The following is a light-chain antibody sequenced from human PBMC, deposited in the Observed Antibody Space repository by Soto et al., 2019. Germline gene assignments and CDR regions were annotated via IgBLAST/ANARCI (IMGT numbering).Light chain of an antibody. CDR1: RSDVGGYNL. Sequence: QSVLTQPRSVSGSPGQSVTISCTGTRSDVGGYNLVSWYQQHPGKAPKVIISDVNRRASGVSYRFSGSKSGNTASLTISGLQIEDEADYYCCSFAGSFYVFGTGTKLTVL. CDR2: DVN. J-gene: IGLJ1*01. V-gene: IGLV2-11*01. CDR3: CSFAGSFYV.